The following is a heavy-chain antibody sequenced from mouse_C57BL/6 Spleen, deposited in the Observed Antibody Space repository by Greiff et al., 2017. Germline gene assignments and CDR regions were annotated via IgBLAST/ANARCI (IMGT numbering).Heavy chain of an antibody. CDR1: GYAFSSSW. CDR3: ARRGLLRYPYFDY. Sequence: VKLMESGPELVKPGASVKISCKASGYAFSSSWMNWVKQRPGKGLEWIGRIYPGDGDTNYNGKFKGKATLTADKSSSTAYMQLSSLTSEDSAVYFCARRGLLRYPYFDYWGQGTTLTVSS. D-gene: IGHD1-1*01. CDR2: IYPGDGDT. J-gene: IGHJ2*01. V-gene: IGHV1-82*01.